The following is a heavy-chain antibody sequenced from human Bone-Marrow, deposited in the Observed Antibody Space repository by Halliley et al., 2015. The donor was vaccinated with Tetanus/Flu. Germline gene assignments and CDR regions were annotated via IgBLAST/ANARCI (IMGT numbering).Heavy chain of an antibody. J-gene: IGHJ6*02. D-gene: IGHD3-3*01. Sequence: INPGGTPTSPPPLKIRVAISVDTSKNQFSLKLSSVPAADTAVYYCARAHFDSWRFYYYGLDVWGQGTAVTVSS. V-gene: IGHV4-34*01. CDR3: ARAHFDSWRFYYYGLDV. CDR2: INPGGTP.